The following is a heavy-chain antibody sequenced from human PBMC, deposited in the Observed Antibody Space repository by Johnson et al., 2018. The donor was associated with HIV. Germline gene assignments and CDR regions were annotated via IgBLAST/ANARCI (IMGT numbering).Heavy chain of an antibody. Sequence: VQLVESGGGLVKPGGSLRLSCAASGLTFSDYYMSWIRQAPGKGLEWVSYISSSGSTRYYADSVKGRFTISTDNAKNSLYLQMNSLRAEDTALYYCAGGGGDCGGDCFLGAFDIWGQGTMVTVSS. J-gene: IGHJ3*02. D-gene: IGHD2-21*01. CDR1: GLTFSDYY. CDR2: ISSSGSTR. CDR3: AGGGGDCGGDCFLGAFDI. V-gene: IGHV3-11*04.